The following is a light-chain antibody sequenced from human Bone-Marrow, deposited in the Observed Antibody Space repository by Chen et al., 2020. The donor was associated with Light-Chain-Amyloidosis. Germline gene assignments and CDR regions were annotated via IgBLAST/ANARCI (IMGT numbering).Light chain of an antibody. J-gene: IGLJ3*02. Sequence: QSVLTQPPSASGTPGQRVTISCSGSSSNNGSNYVYWYQQLPGTAPKLLIYRNNQRPSGVPDRFSGSKSGTPASLAISGLPSEDEAYYYCAAWDDSVSRWVFCGGTQLTVL. CDR1: SSNNGSNY. V-gene: IGLV1-47*01. CDR3: AAWDDSVSRWV. CDR2: RNN.